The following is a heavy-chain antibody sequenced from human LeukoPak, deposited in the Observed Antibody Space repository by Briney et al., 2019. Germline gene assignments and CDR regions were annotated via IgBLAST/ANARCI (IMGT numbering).Heavy chain of an antibody. J-gene: IGHJ4*02. CDR3: AKGKEYYDSSGYGY. CDR1: GFNFYEYG. Sequence: GGSLRLSCVASGFNFYEYGMHWLREVPGKGPEWVSSITWNTGNIFYADSVKGRFTISRDNSKNTLYLQMNSLRAEDTAVYYCAKGKEYYDSSGYGYWGQGTLVTVSS. V-gene: IGHV3-9*01. D-gene: IGHD3-22*01. CDR2: ITWNTGNI.